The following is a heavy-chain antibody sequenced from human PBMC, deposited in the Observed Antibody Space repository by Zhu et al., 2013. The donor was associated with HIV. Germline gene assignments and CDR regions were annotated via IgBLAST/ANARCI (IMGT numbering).Heavy chain of an antibody. D-gene: IGHD3-22*01. CDR3: ARGSNLDYYDSSGPRWDYGMDV. CDR1: GYTFTSYG. J-gene: IGHJ6*02. V-gene: IGHV1-18*01. CDR2: ISAYNGNT. Sequence: QVQLVQSGAEVKKPGASVKVSCKASGYTFTSYGISWVRQAPGQGLEWMGWISAYNGNTNYAQKLQGRVTMTTDTSTSTAYMELRSLRSDDTAVYYCARGSNLDYYDSSGPRWDYGMDVWGQGTTVTVSS.